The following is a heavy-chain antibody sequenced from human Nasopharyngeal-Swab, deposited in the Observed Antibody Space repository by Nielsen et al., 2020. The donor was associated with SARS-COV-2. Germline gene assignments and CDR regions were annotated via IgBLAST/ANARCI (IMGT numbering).Heavy chain of an antibody. CDR1: GFTLSSYA. D-gene: IGHD2-2*01. Sequence: GGSLRLSCAASGFTLSSYAMSWVRQAPGKGLEWVSAISGSGGSTYYADSVKGRFTISRDNSKNTLYLQMNSLRAEDTAVYYCAKSSRIVVVPAAKWFDPWGQGTLVTVSS. V-gene: IGHV3-23*01. CDR2: ISGSGGST. J-gene: IGHJ5*02. CDR3: AKSSRIVVVPAAKWFDP.